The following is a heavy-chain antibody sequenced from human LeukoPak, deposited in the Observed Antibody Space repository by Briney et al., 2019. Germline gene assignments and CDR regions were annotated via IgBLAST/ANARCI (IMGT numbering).Heavy chain of an antibody. CDR3: ITISTMIVVVGK. CDR2: IKSKSDGGTT. J-gene: IGHJ4*02. V-gene: IGHV3-15*01. CDR1: GFTFSNAW. D-gene: IGHD3-22*01. Sequence: GGSLRLSCAASGFTFSNAWMSWVRQAPGKGLEWVGRIKSKSDGGTTDYAAPVKGRFTISRDDSKDALYLQINSLKTEDTAVYCCITISTMIVVVGKWGQGTLVTVSS.